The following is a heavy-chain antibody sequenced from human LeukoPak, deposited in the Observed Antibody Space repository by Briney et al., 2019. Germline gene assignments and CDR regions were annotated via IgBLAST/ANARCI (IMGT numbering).Heavy chain of an antibody. CDR2: INDDGSTT. CDR1: GFTFRTYW. J-gene: IGHJ4*02. D-gene: IGHD1-26*01. V-gene: IGHV3-74*01. Sequence: PGGSLRLSCAASGFTFRTYWMHWLRQAPGKGLVWVSRINDDGSTTTYADSVKGRFTISRDNAKSTLYLQMNSLRAEDTAVYYCARGLGSPTDYWGQGTLVTVSS. CDR3: ARGLGSPTDY.